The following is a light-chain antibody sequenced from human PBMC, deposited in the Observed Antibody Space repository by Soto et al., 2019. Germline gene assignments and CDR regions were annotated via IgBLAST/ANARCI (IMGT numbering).Light chain of an antibody. Sequence: QSFLTQPTSVSGGPGQRVSMSCTGSTSNIGAPYDVHWYQHLPGTAPKLLIYGDNNRPSGVPDRFSGSKSGTSASLAITRLQAEDEADYYCQSYDISLHNYVFGTGTKVTVL. CDR3: QSYDISLHNYV. CDR2: GDN. CDR1: TSNIGAPYD. J-gene: IGLJ1*01. V-gene: IGLV1-40*01.